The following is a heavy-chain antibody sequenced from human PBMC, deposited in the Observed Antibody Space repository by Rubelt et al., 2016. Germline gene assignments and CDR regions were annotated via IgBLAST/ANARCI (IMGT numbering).Heavy chain of an antibody. J-gene: IGHJ4*02. V-gene: IGHV4-39*02. CDR1: GGSISSSGYY. D-gene: IGHD6-19*01. CDR3: ARGSGWYFY. Sequence: QVQLQESGPGLVKPSETLSLICSVSGGSISSSGYYWGWIRQPPGKGLEWIGSIYYSGSTYYKPSLKSRVTISVDASTNQCSLSLGAGTAADTAVYYCARGSGWYFYWGQGTLVTVSS. CDR2: IYYSGST.